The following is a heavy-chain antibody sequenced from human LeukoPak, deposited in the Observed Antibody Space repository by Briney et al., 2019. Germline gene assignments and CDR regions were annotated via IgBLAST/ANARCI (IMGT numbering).Heavy chain of an antibody. CDR3: ARGSTSCCYGNWFDP. CDR1: GYSISSVYY. D-gene: IGHD2-2*01. V-gene: IGHV4-38-2*01. CDR2: IYHSGRT. Sequence: SETLSLTCAVSGYSISSVYYWGWIRQPPGKGLEWIWSIYHSGRTYYNPSLKSRLTISVDTSKNQFSLKLSSVTAADTAVYYCARGSTSCCYGNWFDPWGQGTLVTVSS. J-gene: IGHJ5*02.